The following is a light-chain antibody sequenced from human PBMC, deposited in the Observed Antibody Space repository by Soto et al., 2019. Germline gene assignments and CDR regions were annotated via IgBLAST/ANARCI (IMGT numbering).Light chain of an antibody. Sequence: EIVMTQSPATLSVSPGERATVSCRASQSVSSNLACYQQKPXQSPRLLIYGASSRATGIPDRFSGSGSGTDFTLTISRLEPEDFAVYYCQQYGSSPFGQGTKV. J-gene: IGKJ1*01. CDR3: QQYGSSP. CDR1: QSVSSN. CDR2: GAS. V-gene: IGKV3-20*01.